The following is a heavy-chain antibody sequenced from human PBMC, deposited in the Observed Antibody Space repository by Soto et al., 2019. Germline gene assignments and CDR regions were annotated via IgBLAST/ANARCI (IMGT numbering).Heavy chain of an antibody. D-gene: IGHD3-3*01. CDR2: ISGSGGST. CDR1: GFTFSSYA. V-gene: IGHV3-23*01. CDR3: AKIYGLRFLEWFDHHFDY. J-gene: IGHJ4*02. Sequence: GGSLRLSCAASGFTFSSYAMSWVRQAPGKGLEWVSAISGSGGSTYYADSVKGRFTISRDNSKNTLYLQMNSLRAEDTAVYYCAKIYGLRFLEWFDHHFDYWGQGTLVTVSS.